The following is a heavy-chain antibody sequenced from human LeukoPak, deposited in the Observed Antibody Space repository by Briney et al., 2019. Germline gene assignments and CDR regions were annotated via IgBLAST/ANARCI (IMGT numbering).Heavy chain of an antibody. V-gene: IGHV3-7*03. CDR1: GFTFSNYW. CDR2: IRQDGGAK. D-gene: IGHD1-26*01. Sequence: PGGSLRLSCAASGFTFSNYWMSWVRQAPGKGLEWVANIRQDGGAKYYVNSVEGRFTISRDNAKNSLCLQMNSLRAEDTAVYYCARDKVVGATHFDYWGQGTLVTVSS. CDR3: ARDKVVGATHFDY. J-gene: IGHJ4*02.